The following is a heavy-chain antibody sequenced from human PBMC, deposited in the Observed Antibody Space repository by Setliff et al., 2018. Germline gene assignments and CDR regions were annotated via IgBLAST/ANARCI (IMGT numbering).Heavy chain of an antibody. CDR2: INAGNGNT. V-gene: IGHV1-3*01. D-gene: IGHD2-2*01. CDR1: GYTFTSYA. CDR3: ARDISAAVPAAILYY. Sequence: ASVKVSCKASGYTFTSYAMHWVRQAPGRRLEWMGWINAGNGNTKYSQKFQGRVTITRDTSASTAYMELSSLRSEDTAVYYCARDISAAVPAAILYYWGQGTLVTVSS. J-gene: IGHJ4*02.